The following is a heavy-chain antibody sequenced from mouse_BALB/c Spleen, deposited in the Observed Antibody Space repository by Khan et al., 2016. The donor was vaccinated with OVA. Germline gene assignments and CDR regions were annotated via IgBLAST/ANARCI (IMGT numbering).Heavy chain of an antibody. CDR1: GFSLTSYG. Sequence: QVQLKESGPGLVAPSQSLSITCTVSGFSLTSYGVHCVRQPPGKGLEWLGVIWAGGSTNYNSALMSRLSISKDNSKSQVVLKMNSRQTDDTAMYYCARLEDIWGQGTTLTVSS. D-gene: IGHD1-3*01. CDR3: ARLEDI. J-gene: IGHJ2*01. V-gene: IGHV2-9*02. CDR2: IWAGGST.